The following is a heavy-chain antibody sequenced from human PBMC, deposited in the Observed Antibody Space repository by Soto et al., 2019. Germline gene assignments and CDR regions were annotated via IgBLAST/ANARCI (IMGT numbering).Heavy chain of an antibody. Sequence: ASVKVSCKASGGTFGSYAISWVRQAPGQGLEWMGGIIPIFGTANYAQKFQGRVTITADESTSTAYMELSSLRSEDTAVYYCAKSVVVPADGWGYYYYYGLDCWGEGRTDTV. V-gene: IGHV1-69*13. D-gene: IGHD2-2*01. CDR1: GGTFGSYA. CDR3: AKSVVVPADGWGYYYYYGLDC. J-gene: IGHJ6*02. CDR2: IIPIFGTA.